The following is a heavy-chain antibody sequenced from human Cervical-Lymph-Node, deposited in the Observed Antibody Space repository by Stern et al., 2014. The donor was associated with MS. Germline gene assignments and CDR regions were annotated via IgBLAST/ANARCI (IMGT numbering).Heavy chain of an antibody. Sequence: DQLVESGSELKKPGASVKVSCKASRYTFTSYAMNWVRQAPGQGLEWMGWINTNTGNPTYAQGFTGRFVFSLDTSVSTAYLQICSLKAEDTAVYYCARSKPAHSSSSVWFDPWGQGTLVTVSS. CDR3: ARSKPAHSSSSVWFDP. CDR1: RYTFTSYA. V-gene: IGHV7-4-1*01. D-gene: IGHD6-6*01. CDR2: INTNTGNP. J-gene: IGHJ5*02.